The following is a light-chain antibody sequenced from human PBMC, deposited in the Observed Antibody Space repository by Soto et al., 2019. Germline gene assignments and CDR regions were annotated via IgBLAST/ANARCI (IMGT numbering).Light chain of an antibody. Sequence: DVQMTQSPSSLSASVGDRVTITCRASQDIGYRLGWYQQKPGKVPKRLIYETSRLQGGVPSRFSGAGSGKDFTLKIGGLQPEDFATYSCQQHRDYPFIFAQGPKLDI. J-gene: IGKJ2*01. CDR1: QDIGYR. V-gene: IGKV1-17*01. CDR2: ETS. CDR3: QQHRDYPFI.